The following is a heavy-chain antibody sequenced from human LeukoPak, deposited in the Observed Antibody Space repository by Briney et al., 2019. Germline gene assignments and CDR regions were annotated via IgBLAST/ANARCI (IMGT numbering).Heavy chain of an antibody. CDR3: ARDWVNYYDSSEPYYFDY. V-gene: IGHV6-1*01. CDR2: TYYRSKWYN. J-gene: IGHJ4*02. D-gene: IGHD3-22*01. Sequence: SQTLSLTCAISGDSVSSNSAAWNWIRQSPSRGLEWLGRTYYRSKWYNDYAVSVKSRITINQDTSKNQFSLQLNSVTPEDTAVYYCARDWVNYYDSSEPYYFDYWGQGTLVTVSS. CDR1: GDSVSSNSAA.